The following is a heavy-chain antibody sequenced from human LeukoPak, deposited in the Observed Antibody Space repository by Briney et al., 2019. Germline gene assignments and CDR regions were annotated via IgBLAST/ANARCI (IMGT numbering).Heavy chain of an antibody. V-gene: IGHV3-21*01. Sequence: GGSLRLSCVVSGITLSNYGMSWVRQAPGKGLEWVSGISGGGGGTNYADSVKGRFTISRDNAKNSLYLQMNSLRAEDTAVYYCARASGDIVETATMGSYWGQGTLVTVSS. CDR3: ARASGDIVETATMGSY. J-gene: IGHJ4*02. CDR2: ISGGGGGT. D-gene: IGHD5-18*01. CDR1: GITLSNYG.